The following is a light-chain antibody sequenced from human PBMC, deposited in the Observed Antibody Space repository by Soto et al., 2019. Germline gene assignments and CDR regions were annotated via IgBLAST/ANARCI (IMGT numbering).Light chain of an antibody. CDR3: MQALRWGWT. J-gene: IGKJ1*01. CDR2: LGS. V-gene: IGKV2-28*01. CDR1: QSLLHSNGYNY. Sequence: DIVMTQSPLSLPVTPGEPASISCRSSQSLLHSNGYNYLDWYLQKPGQSPQLLIYLGSNRASGVPDRFSGSGSGTDFTLKISRVEAEDVGVYYCMQALRWGWTFGQGTKVEIK.